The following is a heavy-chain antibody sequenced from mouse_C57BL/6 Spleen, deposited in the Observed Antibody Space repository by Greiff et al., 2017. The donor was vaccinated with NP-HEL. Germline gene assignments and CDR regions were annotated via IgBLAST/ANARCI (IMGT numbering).Heavy chain of an antibody. J-gene: IGHJ4*01. CDR1: GFTFSSYA. Sequence: EVQLQESGGGLVKPGGSLKLSCAASGFTFSSYAMSWVRQTPEKRLEGVATISDGGSYTYYPDNVKGRFTISRDNAKNNLYLQMSHLKSEDTAMYYCANYGSSYIYAMDYWGQGTSVTVSS. D-gene: IGHD1-1*01. CDR3: ANYGSSYIYAMDY. CDR2: ISDGGSYT. V-gene: IGHV5-4*01.